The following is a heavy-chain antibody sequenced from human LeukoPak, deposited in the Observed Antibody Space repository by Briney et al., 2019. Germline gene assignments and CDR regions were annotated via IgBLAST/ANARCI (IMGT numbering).Heavy chain of an antibody. CDR2: IWYDGSNK. V-gene: IGHV3-33*08. Sequence: GGSLRLSCTASGFTLSSFGMHWVREAPGKRREWVAVIWYDGSNKYYVDSVKGRFTISRDNSKTTLDLQMNSLRAEDTAVYYCARDGIAGYGMDVWGQGTTVTVSS. CDR1: GFTLSSFG. CDR3: ARDGIAGYGMDV. J-gene: IGHJ6*02. D-gene: IGHD2-21*01.